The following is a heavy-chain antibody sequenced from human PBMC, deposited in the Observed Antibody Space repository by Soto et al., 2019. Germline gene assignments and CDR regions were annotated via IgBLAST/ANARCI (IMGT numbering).Heavy chain of an antibody. D-gene: IGHD3-10*01. V-gene: IGHV4-38-2*01. Sequence: SETLSLTCAVSGYSITNGYYWGWIRQPPGKGLEWIGSIYHSGNTYYNPSLKSRVILSIYTTKNQFSPKLRYVTAADTAMYYCAIVKLAGRGSFHDWGQGTLVTVSS. J-gene: IGHJ4*02. CDR3: AIVKLAGRGSFHD. CDR2: IYHSGNT. CDR1: GYSITNGYY.